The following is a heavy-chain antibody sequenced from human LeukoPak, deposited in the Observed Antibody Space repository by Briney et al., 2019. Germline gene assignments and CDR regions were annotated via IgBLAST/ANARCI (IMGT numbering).Heavy chain of an antibody. CDR1: GYTFTSYY. CDR3: ARTYYYGSSGYYFDY. Sequence: ASVKVSCKASGYTFTSYYMHWVRQAPGQGLERMGIINPSGGSTSYAQKFQGRVTMTRDMSTSTAYMELSSLRSEDTAVYYCARTYYYGSSGYYFDYWGQGTLVTVSS. J-gene: IGHJ4*02. V-gene: IGHV1-46*01. D-gene: IGHD3-22*01. CDR2: INPSGGST.